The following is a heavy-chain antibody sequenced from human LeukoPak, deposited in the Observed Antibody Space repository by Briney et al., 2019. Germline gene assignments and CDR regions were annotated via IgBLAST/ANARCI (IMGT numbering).Heavy chain of an antibody. CDR1: GFTFSSYS. D-gene: IGHD4-23*01. V-gene: IGHV3-21*01. J-gene: IGHJ4*02. CDR3: ARGTGVTRPIDY. CDR2: ISSSSSYI. Sequence: GGSLRLSCAASGFTFSSYSMNWVRQAPGKGLEWVSSISSSSSYIYYADSVKGRFTISRDNAKNSLYLQMNSLRAEDTAVYYCARGTGVTRPIDYWGQGTLVNGSS.